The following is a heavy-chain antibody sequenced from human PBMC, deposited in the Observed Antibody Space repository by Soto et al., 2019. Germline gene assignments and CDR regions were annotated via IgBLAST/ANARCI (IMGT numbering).Heavy chain of an antibody. CDR3: AREAGAKVSRS. D-gene: IGHD6-13*01. J-gene: IGHJ4*02. Sequence: SVKASCKAPGGTYSSYRINWVRQAHEQRLEWVGGIVPIYRTADYAQKFQGRVTITADESARTAYMELRGLKSLDSALDYCAREAGAKVSRSRGQGTLVTVSS. V-gene: IGHV1-69*13. CDR2: IVPIYRTA. CDR1: GGTYSSYR.